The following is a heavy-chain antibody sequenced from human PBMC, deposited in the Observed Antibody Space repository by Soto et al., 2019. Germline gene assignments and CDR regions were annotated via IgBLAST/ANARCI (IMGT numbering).Heavy chain of an antibody. CDR3: ARLSYYAASDFCHLDY. CDR1: GDSISSGAYY. D-gene: IGHD3-10*01. CDR2: VYHTGTT. J-gene: IGHJ4*02. V-gene: IGHV4-31*03. Sequence: QVQLQESGPGLVKPSQTLSLTCTVSGDSISSGAYYWSWLRQHPGKALEWIGYVYHTGTTYYNPKLQRRLTISVDTSNHQFSLTLTSVTAADTDVYYCARLSYYAASDFCHLDYWGQGTLVTVSS.